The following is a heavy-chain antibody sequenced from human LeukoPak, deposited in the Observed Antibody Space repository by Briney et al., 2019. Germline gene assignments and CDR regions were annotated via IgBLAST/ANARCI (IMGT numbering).Heavy chain of an antibody. CDR2: IYHSGST. D-gene: IGHD6-19*01. V-gene: IGHV4-4*02. CDR1: GGSISSSNW. Sequence: SETLSLTCAVSGGSISSSNWWSWVRQPPGKGLEWIGEIYHSGSTNYNPSLKSRVTISVDKSKNQFSLKLSSVTAADTAVYYCASRAATYSSGWYGFDYWGQGTLVTVSS. CDR3: ASRAATYSSGWYGFDY. J-gene: IGHJ4*02.